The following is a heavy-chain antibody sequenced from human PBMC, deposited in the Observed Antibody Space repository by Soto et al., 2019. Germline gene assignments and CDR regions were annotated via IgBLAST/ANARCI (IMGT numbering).Heavy chain of an antibody. CDR2: IYHSGST. D-gene: IGHD3-10*01. J-gene: IGHJ5*02. V-gene: IGHV4-39*01. CDR3: ARRRRWYYDGTASYYNLWLDH. Sequence: QVQLQESGPGLVKPSETLSLTCTVSGDSISNTAYYWGWIRQPPGKWLEWFGDIYHSGSTYYNPSLKSRVTRPVDTSKNQFSLKLRSVTAADTAVYYCARRRRWYYDGTASYYNLWLDHWGQGPLVTVSS. CDR1: GDSISNTAYY.